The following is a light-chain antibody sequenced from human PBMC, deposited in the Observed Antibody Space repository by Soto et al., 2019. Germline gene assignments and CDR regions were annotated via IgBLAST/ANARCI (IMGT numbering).Light chain of an antibody. CDR1: QSVLYSSNNENY. Sequence: DIVMTQSPDSLAVSLGERATINCKSSQSVLYSSNNENYLAWYQQKPGQPPNLLIYWASTRESGVPDRFSGSGSETDFTLTISSLQAEDVAVYYCQQYYSTPPTFAQGTKVEIK. CDR2: WAS. V-gene: IGKV4-1*01. CDR3: QQYYSTPPT. J-gene: IGKJ1*01.